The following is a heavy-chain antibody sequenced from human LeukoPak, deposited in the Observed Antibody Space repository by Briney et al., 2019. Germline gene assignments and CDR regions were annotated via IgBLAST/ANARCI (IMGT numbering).Heavy chain of an antibody. CDR2: IYAGGST. Sequence: GGSLRLSCAASGFTVSSNYMSWVRQAPGKGLEWVSLIYAGGSTYYADSVKGRFTISRDNSKNTLYLQMNSLRAEDTAVYYCAKDSPYHVYSVFDYWGQGTLVTVSS. J-gene: IGHJ4*02. CDR3: AKDSPYHVYSVFDY. V-gene: IGHV3-53*01. D-gene: IGHD5/OR15-5a*01. CDR1: GFTVSSNY.